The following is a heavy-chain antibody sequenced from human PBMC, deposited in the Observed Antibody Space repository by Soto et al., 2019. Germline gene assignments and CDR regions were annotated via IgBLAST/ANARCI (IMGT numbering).Heavy chain of an antibody. D-gene: IGHD5-12*01. V-gene: IGHV1-69*06. J-gene: IGHJ4*02. Sequence: QVQLVQSGAEVKKPGSSVKVSCKASGDTFSRYVISWVRQAPAQGLEWMGGIIPIFGTANYAQKFQGRVTITADKSTSTAYMELSGLRSEDTAVYYCAGAGRAGDGYNDFDYWGQGTLVTVSS. CDR1: GDTFSRYV. CDR2: IIPIFGTA. CDR3: AGAGRAGDGYNDFDY.